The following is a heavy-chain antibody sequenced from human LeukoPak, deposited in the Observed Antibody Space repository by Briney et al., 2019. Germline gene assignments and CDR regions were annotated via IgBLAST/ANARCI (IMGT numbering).Heavy chain of an antibody. CDR3: ARAVGGYYFDY. J-gene: IGHJ4*02. CDR1: AFTVSSNY. D-gene: IGHD2-2*01. Sequence: GESLRLSCAPSAFTVSSNYMTWVRQAPGKGLEWVSSIYRDGTTYYADSVKGRFTISRDTSENTLYLQMNSLSAGDSAVYYCARAVGGYYFDYWGQGTLVTVSS. V-gene: IGHV3-66*01. CDR2: IYRDGTT.